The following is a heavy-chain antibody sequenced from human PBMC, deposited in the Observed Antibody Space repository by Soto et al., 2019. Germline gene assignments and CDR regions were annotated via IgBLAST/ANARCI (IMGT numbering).Heavy chain of an antibody. Sequence: GASVKVSCKASGYTFTGYYMHWVRQAPGQGLEWMGWISAYNGNTNYAQKLQGRVTMTTDTSTSTAYMELRSLRSDDTAVYYCARDLSWGATLGYLDYWGQGTLVTVSS. CDR1: GYTFTGYY. V-gene: IGHV1-18*04. CDR2: ISAYNGNT. D-gene: IGHD1-26*01. CDR3: ARDLSWGATLGYLDY. J-gene: IGHJ4*02.